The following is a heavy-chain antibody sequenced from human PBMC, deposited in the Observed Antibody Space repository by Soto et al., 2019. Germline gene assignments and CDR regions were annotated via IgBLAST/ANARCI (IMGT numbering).Heavy chain of an antibody. J-gene: IGHJ4*02. CDR1: GGSISSSSYY. V-gene: IGHV4-39*07. Sequence: TSETLSLTCTVSGGSISSSSYYWGWIRQPPGKGLEWIGEINHSGSTNYNPSLKSRVTISVDTSKNQFSLKLSSVTAADTAVYYCARVVVPAAPIDYWGQGTLVTVSS. D-gene: IGHD2-2*01. CDR2: INHSGST. CDR3: ARVVVPAAPIDY.